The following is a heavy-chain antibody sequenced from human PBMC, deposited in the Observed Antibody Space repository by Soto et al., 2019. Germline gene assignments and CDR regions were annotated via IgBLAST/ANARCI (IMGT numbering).Heavy chain of an antibody. Sequence: GGSLRLSCAASGFPFSNAWMSWVRQAPGKGLEWVGRIKSKTDGGTTDYAAPVKGRFTISRDDSKNTLYLQMNSLKTEDTAVYYCTTAILYCSSTSCYAYAFDIWGQGTMVTVSS. CDR2: IKSKTDGGTT. V-gene: IGHV3-15*01. CDR1: GFPFSNAW. J-gene: IGHJ3*02. CDR3: TTAILYCSSTSCYAYAFDI. D-gene: IGHD2-2*01.